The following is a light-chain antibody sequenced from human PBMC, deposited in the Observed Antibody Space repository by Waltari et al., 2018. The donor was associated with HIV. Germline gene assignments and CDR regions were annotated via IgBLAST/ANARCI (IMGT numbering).Light chain of an antibody. Sequence: QSALTQPPSASGSPGQSVTISCTGTSSDIGGYNYVSWYQQQPGSAPTLIIYEVNKRPSGVPNRFFGSKSGNTASLTVSGLQTEDEADYYCSSYAGVNSFVLFGGGTKLTVL. V-gene: IGLV2-8*01. CDR1: SSDIGGYNY. CDR2: EVN. CDR3: SSYAGVNSFVL. J-gene: IGLJ2*01.